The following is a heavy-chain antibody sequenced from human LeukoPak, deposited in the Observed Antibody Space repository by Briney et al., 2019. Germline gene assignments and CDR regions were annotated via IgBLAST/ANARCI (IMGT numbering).Heavy chain of an antibody. CDR3: VRDLNSAARSFFDY. CDR2: ISGYTGNT. V-gene: IGHV1-18*01. CDR1: GYTFISFG. Sequence: ASVKVSCKASGYTFISFGFSWVRQAPGQGPEWMGWISGYTGNTNYAQRFQSRVTMTTDTSTSTAYMELRTLRSDDTAVYYCVRDLNSAARSFFDYWGPGTLVTVSS. J-gene: IGHJ4*02. D-gene: IGHD6-6*01.